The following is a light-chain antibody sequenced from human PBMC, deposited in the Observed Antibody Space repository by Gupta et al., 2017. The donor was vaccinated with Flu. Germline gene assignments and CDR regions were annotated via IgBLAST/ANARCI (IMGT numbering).Light chain of an antibody. J-gene: IGLJ1*01. CDR3: QSYDSSLSAHYV. CDR1: SSNIGAGYD. CDR2: GNS. V-gene: IGLV1-40*01. Sequence: QSVLTQPPSVSGAPAQRVTISCTGSSSNIGAGYDVHWYQQLPGTAPKLLIYGNSNRPSGVPDRFSGSKSSTSASLAITGLQAEDEADYYCQSYDSSLSAHYVFGTGTKVTVL.